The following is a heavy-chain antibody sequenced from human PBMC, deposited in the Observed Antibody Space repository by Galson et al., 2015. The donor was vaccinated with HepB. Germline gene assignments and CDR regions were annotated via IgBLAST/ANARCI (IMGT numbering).Heavy chain of an antibody. CDR1: GGSFSGYY. Sequence: ETLSLTCAVYGGSFSGYYWSWIRQPPGKGLEWIGEINHSGSTNYNPSLKSRVTISVDTSKNQFSLKLSSVTAADTAVYYCARILAITGTTYWGQGTLVTVSS. CDR2: INHSGST. V-gene: IGHV4-34*01. D-gene: IGHD1-7*01. CDR3: ARILAITGTTY. J-gene: IGHJ4*02.